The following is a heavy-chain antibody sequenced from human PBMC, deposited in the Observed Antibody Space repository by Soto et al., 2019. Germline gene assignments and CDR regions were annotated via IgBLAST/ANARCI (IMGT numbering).Heavy chain of an antibody. CDR1: GGSVSSGSYY. Sequence: SETLSLTCTVSGGSVSSGSYYWSWIRQPPGKGLEWIAYIYNGGSTNHNPSLKSRVTISVDTSKNQFSLKLSSVTAADTAVYYCAIGIPNSQDYYYMVFWGKGTTVTVSS. CDR3: AIGIPNSQDYYYMVF. CDR2: IYNGGST. V-gene: IGHV4-61*01. J-gene: IGHJ6*03. D-gene: IGHD1-26*01.